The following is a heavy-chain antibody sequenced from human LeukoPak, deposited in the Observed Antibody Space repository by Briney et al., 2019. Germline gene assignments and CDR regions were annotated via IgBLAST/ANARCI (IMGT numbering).Heavy chain of an antibody. V-gene: IGHV4-4*07. Sequence: PSETLSLTSTVSGGSIGSYYWSWIRQPAGKGLEWIGRIYTSGSTNYNPSLTERATMSVDTSKNQFSLKLSSVTAADTAVYYCARDQYYYGSGSLLFDYWGQGTLVTVSS. CDR1: GGSIGSYY. J-gene: IGHJ4*02. D-gene: IGHD3-10*01. CDR2: IYTSGST. CDR3: ARDQYYYGSGSLLFDY.